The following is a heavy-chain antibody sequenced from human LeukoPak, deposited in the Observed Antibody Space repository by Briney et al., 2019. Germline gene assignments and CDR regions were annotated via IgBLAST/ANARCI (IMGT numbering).Heavy chain of an antibody. CDR1: GYSFTSYW. V-gene: IGHV5-51*01. Sequence: GESLKISCKGSGYSFTSYWIGWVRQMPGRGLEWMGIIYPGDSDTRYSPSFQGQVTISADKSISTAYLQWSSLKASDTAMYYCARRRDLYSGSYYPFDYWGQGTLVTVSS. D-gene: IGHD1-26*01. J-gene: IGHJ4*02. CDR2: IYPGDSDT. CDR3: ARRRDLYSGSYYPFDY.